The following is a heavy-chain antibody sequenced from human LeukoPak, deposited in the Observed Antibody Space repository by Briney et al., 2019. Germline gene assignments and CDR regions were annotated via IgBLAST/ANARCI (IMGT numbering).Heavy chain of an antibody. CDR1: GFTLSSYG. CDR3: ARGAKWAYYFDY. V-gene: IGHV3-48*04. Sequence: GSLRLSCAASGFTLSSYGMNWVRQAPGKGLEWVSYISSSSVTIYYADSVKGRFTISRDNAKDTLYLHMNSLTAEDTAVYYCARGAKWAYYFDYWGQGTLVTVSS. J-gene: IGHJ4*02. D-gene: IGHD1-26*01. CDR2: ISSSSVTI.